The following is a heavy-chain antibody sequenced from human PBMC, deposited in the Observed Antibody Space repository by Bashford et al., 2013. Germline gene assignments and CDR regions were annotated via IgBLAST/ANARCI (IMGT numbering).Heavy chain of an antibody. J-gene: IGHJ4*02. Sequence: VASVKVSCKSSGDTNTNYGITWVRQAPGQGLEWMGRIIPILGIADYAQKFQGRVTITADKSTSTAYMELSSLRSDDTAMYYCARDRPPAYEFDSSISGYLDYVGSGIPGHRLL. CDR2: IIPILGIA. V-gene: IGHV1-69*04. D-gene: IGHD3/OR15-3a*01. CDR3: ARDRPPAYEFDSSISGYLDY. CDR1: GDTNTNYG.